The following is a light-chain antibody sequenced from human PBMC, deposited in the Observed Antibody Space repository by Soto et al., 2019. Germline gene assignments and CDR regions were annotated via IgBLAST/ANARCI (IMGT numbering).Light chain of an antibody. Sequence: TQSPATLSLSPGERATLSCRASQSVSSDLAWYQQKPGQAPRLLIFGASTRATSIPARFTGSGSGTEFTLTISSLQSEDFAVYYCQQYKNWPRTFGQGTKVDIK. CDR2: GAS. CDR1: QSVSSD. J-gene: IGKJ1*01. V-gene: IGKV3-15*01. CDR3: QQYKNWPRT.